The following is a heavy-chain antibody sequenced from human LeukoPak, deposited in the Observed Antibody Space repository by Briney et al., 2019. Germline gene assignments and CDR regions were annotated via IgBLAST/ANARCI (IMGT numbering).Heavy chain of an antibody. CDR2: MSGGGDSD. J-gene: IGHJ4*02. D-gene: IGHD3-22*01. V-gene: IGHV3-23*01. Sequence: GGSLRLSCAASGFTFSSYAMSWVRQTPGKGLEWVASMSGGGDSDYYADSVKGRFTVSRDKSKNTLYVQMNSLRADDTAVYYCTKDASYARENDNSGFFIDWGQGTLVTVSS. CDR3: TKDASYARENDNSGFFID. CDR1: GFTFSSYA.